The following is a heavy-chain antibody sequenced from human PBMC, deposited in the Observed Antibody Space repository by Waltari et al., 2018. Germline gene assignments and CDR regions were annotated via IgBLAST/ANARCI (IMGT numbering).Heavy chain of an antibody. D-gene: IGHD5-12*01. CDR2: IYYSGRT. J-gene: IGHJ4*02. Sequence: QLQLQESGPGLVKPSETLSLTCTVSGGSISSSSYYWGWIRQPPGKGLEWIGSIYYSGRTYYHPSLKSRVTISVDTSKNQFSLKLSSVTAADTAVYYCARDRMATRYFDYWGQGTLVTVSS. CDR3: ARDRMATRYFDY. CDR1: GGSISSSSYY. V-gene: IGHV4-39*07.